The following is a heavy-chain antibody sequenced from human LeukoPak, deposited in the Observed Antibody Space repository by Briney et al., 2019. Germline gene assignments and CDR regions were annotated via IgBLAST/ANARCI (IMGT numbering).Heavy chain of an antibody. V-gene: IGHV4-61*02. J-gene: IGHJ4*02. CDR1: GGSITSGNYF. CDR2: MSTSGST. CDR3: ARHQYQLSALDY. Sequence: PSQTLSLTCTVSGGSITSGNYFWSWIRQPAGKGLEWIGRMSTSGSTSYNPSLKSRVTISVDTSKNQFSLNLNSVTAADTAIYYCARHQYQLSALDYWGQGTLVTVSS. D-gene: IGHD2-2*01.